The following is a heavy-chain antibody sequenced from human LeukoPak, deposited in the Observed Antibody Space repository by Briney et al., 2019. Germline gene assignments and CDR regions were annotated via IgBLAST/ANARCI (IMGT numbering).Heavy chain of an antibody. D-gene: IGHD6-19*01. Sequence: ISRGAITYYPHSVKGGFTISRDNSKNTLYMQMNSLRAEDTAVYYCAKDPIAVAGRDAFDIWGQGTMVTVSS. V-gene: IGHV3-23*01. CDR2: ISRGAIT. J-gene: IGHJ3*02. CDR3: AKDPIAVAGRDAFDI.